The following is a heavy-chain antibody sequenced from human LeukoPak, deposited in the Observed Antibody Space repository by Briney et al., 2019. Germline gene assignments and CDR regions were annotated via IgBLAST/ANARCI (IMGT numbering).Heavy chain of an antibody. D-gene: IGHD3-10*01. Sequence: PGGSLRLSCAASGFTFNYYAMNWVRQAPGKGLEWVANIKQDGSEKYYVDSVKGRFTISRDNAKNSLYLQMNSLRAEDTAVYYCAGSGVLLWFGEYFDYWGQGTLVTVSS. V-gene: IGHV3-7*01. J-gene: IGHJ4*02. CDR3: AGSGVLLWFGEYFDY. CDR2: IKQDGSEK. CDR1: GFTFNYYA.